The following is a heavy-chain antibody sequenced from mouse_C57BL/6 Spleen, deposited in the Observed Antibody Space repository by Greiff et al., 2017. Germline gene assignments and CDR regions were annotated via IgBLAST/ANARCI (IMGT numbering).Heavy chain of an antibody. CDR3: ARGGGYEDY. J-gene: IGHJ2*01. Sequence: EVQGVESGGGLVKPGGSLKLSCAASGFTFSSYAMSWVRQTPEKRLEWVATISDGGSYTYYPDNVKGRFTISRDNAKNNLYLQMSHLKSEDTARYYCARGGGYEDYWGQGTTLTVSS. CDR1: GFTFSSYA. D-gene: IGHD2-2*01. V-gene: IGHV5-4*01. CDR2: ISDGGSYT.